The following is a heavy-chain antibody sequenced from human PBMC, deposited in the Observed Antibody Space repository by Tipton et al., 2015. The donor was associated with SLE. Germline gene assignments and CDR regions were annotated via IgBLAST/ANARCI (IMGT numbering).Heavy chain of an antibody. CDR3: ARDVKVGGFDY. CDR2: INTNTGNP. J-gene: IGHJ4*02. D-gene: IGHD2/OR15-2a*01. CDR1: GYTFTGFS. Sequence: QSGPEVKKPGASVKVSCEASGYTFTGFSMNWVRQAPGQGLEWLGYINTNTGNPTYAQGFTGRFVFSLDTSVSTAYLQIGSLEAEDTAVYYCARDVKVGGFDYWGQGTLVTVSS. V-gene: IGHV7-4-1*01.